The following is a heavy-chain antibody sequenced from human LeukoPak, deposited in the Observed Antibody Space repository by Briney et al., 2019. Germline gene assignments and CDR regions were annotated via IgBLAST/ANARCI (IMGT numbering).Heavy chain of an antibody. CDR2: INPHSGGT. CDR3: ARDLRVRGPMDV. CDR1: GYTFTGYY. D-gene: IGHD3-10*01. Sequence: ASVKVSCKASGYTFTGYYLHWVRQAPGQGLEWMGWINPHSGGTNYAQKFQGRVTMTRDTSISTAYMELSRLRSDDTAVYYCARDLRVRGPMDVWGKGTTVTISS. J-gene: IGHJ6*03. V-gene: IGHV1-2*02.